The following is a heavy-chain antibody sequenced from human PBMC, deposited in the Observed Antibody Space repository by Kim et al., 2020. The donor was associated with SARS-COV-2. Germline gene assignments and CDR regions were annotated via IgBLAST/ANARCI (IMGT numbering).Heavy chain of an antibody. V-gene: IGHV3-23*01. J-gene: IGHJ3*02. CDR2: ISGSGDST. CDR1: GFTFSSYA. CDR3: AKHRGSSTWHDAFDI. Sequence: GGSLRLSCAASGFTFSSYAMSWVRQAPGKGLEWVSTISGSGDSTYYADSVKGRFTISRDNSKNSLYLQMNSLRAEDTAVYYCAKHRGSSTWHDAFDIWGQGTMVTVSS. D-gene: IGHD2-2*01.